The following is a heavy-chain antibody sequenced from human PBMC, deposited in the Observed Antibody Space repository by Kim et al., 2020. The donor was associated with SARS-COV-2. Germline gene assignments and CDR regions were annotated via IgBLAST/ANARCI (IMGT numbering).Heavy chain of an antibody. V-gene: IGHV4-4*07. J-gene: IGHJ6*02. D-gene: IGHD3-3*01. Sequence: SETLSLTCTVSGGSISSYYWSWIRQPAGKGLEWIGRIYTSGSTNYNPSLKSRVTMSVDTSKNQFSLKLSSVTAADTAVYYCARDTRRYDFWSGYYMASNYYYGRDVWGQGTTGTASS. CDR3: ARDTRRYDFWSGYYMASNYYYGRDV. CDR2: IYTSGST. CDR1: GGSISSYY.